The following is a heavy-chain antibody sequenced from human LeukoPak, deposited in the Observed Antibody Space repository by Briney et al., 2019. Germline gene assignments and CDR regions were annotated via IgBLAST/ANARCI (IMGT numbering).Heavy chain of an antibody. CDR1: GYTFTNYA. V-gene: IGHV7-4-1*02. CDR2: INTNTGNP. D-gene: IGHD2-2*01. CDR3: ARDPGDDIAVPRDP. J-gene: IGHJ5*02. Sequence: ASVKVSCKASGYTFTNYAINWVRQAPGQGLEWMGWINTNTGNPTYAQGFTGRFVFSLDTSVSTTYLQISSLKAEDTAVYYCARDPGDDIAVPRDPWGQGTLVSVSS.